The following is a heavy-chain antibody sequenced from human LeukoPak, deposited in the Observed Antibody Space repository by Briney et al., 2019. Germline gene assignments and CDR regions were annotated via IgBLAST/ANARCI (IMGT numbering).Heavy chain of an antibody. J-gene: IGHJ4*02. CDR3: AGLVGRYSSGLYYYYFDY. CDR1: GDSINSLDL. Sequence: SGTLSLTCTVSGDSINSLDLWSWVRQPPGKGLEWIGEMYLSGTTHSNPSAKSRVTISIDKSKNQFFLNLSSVTATDTAVYYCAGLVGRYSSGLYYYYFDYWGQGTLVTVSS. V-gene: IGHV4-4*02. D-gene: IGHD3-22*01. CDR2: MYLSGTT.